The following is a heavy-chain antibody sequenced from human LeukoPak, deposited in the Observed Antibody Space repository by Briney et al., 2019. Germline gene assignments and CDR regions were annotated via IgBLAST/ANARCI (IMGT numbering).Heavy chain of an antibody. D-gene: IGHD6-13*01. CDR1: GGSISSYY. CDR3: ARGRIAAAGGDWYFDL. V-gene: IGHV4-59*01. Sequence: SETLSLTCTVSGGSISSYYWSWIRQPPGKGLEWIGYIYYAGSTNYNPSLKSRVTISVDTSKNQFSLKLSSVTAADTAVYYCARGRIAAAGGDWYFDLWGRGTLVSVSS. CDR2: IYYAGST. J-gene: IGHJ2*01.